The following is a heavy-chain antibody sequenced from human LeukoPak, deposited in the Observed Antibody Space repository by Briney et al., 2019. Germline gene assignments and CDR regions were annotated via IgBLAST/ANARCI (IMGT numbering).Heavy chain of an antibody. CDR3: AREAVAGTGAAFDI. V-gene: IGHV1-69*13. D-gene: IGHD6-19*01. J-gene: IGHJ3*02. CDR1: GGTFSSYA. Sequence: SVKVSCKASGGTFSSYAISWVRQAPGQGLEWMGGIIPIFGTANYAQKFQGRVTITADESTSTAYMELSSLRSEDTAVYYCAREAVAGTGAAFDIWGQGTMVTVSS. CDR2: IIPIFGTA.